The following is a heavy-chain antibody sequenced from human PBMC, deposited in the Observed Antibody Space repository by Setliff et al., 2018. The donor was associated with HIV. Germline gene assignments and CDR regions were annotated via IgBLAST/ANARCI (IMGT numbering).Heavy chain of an antibody. CDR1: TFINYA. D-gene: IGHD6-19*01. CDR3: AKLAPSYSSGKDDF. J-gene: IGHJ4*02. CDR2: IVGGASST. V-gene: IGHV3-23*01. Sequence: TFINYAMSWVRQAPGKGLEWVSAIVGGASSTVYADSVKGRFTISRDNSKNTLYLQMNSLRPEDTAIYYCAKLAPSYSSGKDDFWGQGTLVTVSS.